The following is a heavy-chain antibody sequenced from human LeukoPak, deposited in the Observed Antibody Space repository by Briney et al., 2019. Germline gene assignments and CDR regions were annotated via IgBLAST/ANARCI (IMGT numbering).Heavy chain of an antibody. D-gene: IGHD6-13*01. CDR1: GFTFSSYE. CDR3: ATGTSSSWYQVYDY. J-gene: IGHJ4*02. V-gene: IGHV3-48*03. CDR2: ISSSGSTI. Sequence: GGSLRLSCAASGFTFSSYEMNWVRQAPGKGLEWVSYISSSGSTIYYADSVKGRFTISRDNAKNTLYLQMNSLRAEDTAVYYCATGTSSSWYQVYDYWGQGTLVTVSS.